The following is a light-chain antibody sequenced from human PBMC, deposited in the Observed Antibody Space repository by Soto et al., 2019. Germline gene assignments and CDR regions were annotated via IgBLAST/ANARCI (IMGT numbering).Light chain of an antibody. CDR2: EVN. CDR3: SSFASTHPYV. CDR1: SSEVAFYNH. J-gene: IGLJ1*01. Sequence: QSALTQPASVSGSPGQSITISCTGTSSEVAFYNHVSWYQQHPGKAPKLLIYEVNNRPSGVSHRFSGSKSGNTASLTISGLQAEDEADYYCSSFASTHPYVFGTGTKLTVL. V-gene: IGLV2-14*01.